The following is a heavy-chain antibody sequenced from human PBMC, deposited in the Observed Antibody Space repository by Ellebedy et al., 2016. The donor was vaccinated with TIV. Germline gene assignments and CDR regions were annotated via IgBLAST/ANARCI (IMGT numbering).Heavy chain of an antibody. CDR1: GGTFSSYA. D-gene: IGHD7-27*01. V-gene: IGHV1-69*13. Sequence: SVKVSCXASGGTFSSYAISWVRQAPGQGLEWMGGIIPIFGTANYAQKFQGRVTITADESTSTAYMELSSLRSEDTAVYYCARPPGAPTAPDAFDIWGQGTMVTVSS. J-gene: IGHJ3*02. CDR2: IIPIFGTA. CDR3: ARPPGAPTAPDAFDI.